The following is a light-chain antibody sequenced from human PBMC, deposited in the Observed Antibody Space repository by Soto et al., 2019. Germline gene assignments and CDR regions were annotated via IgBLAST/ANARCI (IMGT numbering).Light chain of an antibody. CDR3: QQYNNWPRT. J-gene: IGKJ1*01. CDR2: GAS. Sequence: EIVMTQSPATLSVSPGERATLSCRASQTVSSNLAWYQQKPGLAPRLLIYGASTRATGTPARFSGSGSGTEFALTISSLQSEDFAVYYCQQYNNWPRTFGQGNKVEIK. CDR1: QTVSSN. V-gene: IGKV3-15*01.